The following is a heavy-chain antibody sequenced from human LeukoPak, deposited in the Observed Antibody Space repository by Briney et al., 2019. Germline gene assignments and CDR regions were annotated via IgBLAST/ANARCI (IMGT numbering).Heavy chain of an antibody. CDR2: IYHSGST. V-gene: IGHV4-38-2*02. CDR1: GYSISSGYY. Sequence: SETLSLTCTVSGYSISSGYYWGWIRQPPGKGLEWIGSIYHSGSTYYNPSLKSRVTISVDTSKNQFPLKLSSVTAADTAVYYCARDLSSLSSGYSSSWYVLVWFDPWGQGTLVTVSS. J-gene: IGHJ5*02. CDR3: ARDLSSLSSGYSSSWYVLVWFDP. D-gene: IGHD6-13*01.